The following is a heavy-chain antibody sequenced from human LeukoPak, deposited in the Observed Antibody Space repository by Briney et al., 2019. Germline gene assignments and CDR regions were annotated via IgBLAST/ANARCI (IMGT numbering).Heavy chain of an antibody. CDR1: GGSISGYY. D-gene: IGHD4-17*01. CDR2: IYYRGTS. CDR3: ARGTMTTVTYYFDY. V-gene: IGHV4-59*12. J-gene: IGHJ4*02. Sequence: SETLSLTCTVSGGSISGYYWSWIRQPPGQGLEWIGFIYYRGTSKYNPSLKSRVTISVDTSKNQFSLKLSSVTAADTAVYYCARGTMTTVTYYFDYWGQGTLVTVSS.